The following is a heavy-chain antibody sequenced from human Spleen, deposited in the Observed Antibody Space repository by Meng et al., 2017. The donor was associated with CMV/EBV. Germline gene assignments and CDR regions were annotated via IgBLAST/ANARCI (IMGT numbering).Heavy chain of an antibody. J-gene: IGHJ4*02. CDR2: IRYDGSNK. CDR1: GFTFSSYE. D-gene: IGHD3-22*01. V-gene: IGHV3-30*02. CDR3: ARGRVKPPEYYFDY. Sequence: GGSLRLSCAASGFTFSSYEMNWVRQAPGKGLEWVAFIRYDGSNKYYADSVKGRVTIFRDNAKNSLYLQMNSLRAEDTAVYYCARGRVKPPEYYFDYWGQGTLVTVSS.